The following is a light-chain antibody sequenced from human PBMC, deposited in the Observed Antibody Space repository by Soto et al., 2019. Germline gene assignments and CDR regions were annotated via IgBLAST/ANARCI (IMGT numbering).Light chain of an antibody. J-gene: IGKJ5*01. V-gene: IGKV3D-20*02. Sequence: ETVLTQSPGTLSLSPRERATLSCRASQSVSSSSLAWYQQRPGQAPRLLIYGTSSSATGIPDRFSGSGSGTDFTLTISSLEHEDSAIYYCQQRNVWHPVTFGLGTRLEIK. CDR3: QQRNVWHPVT. CDR1: QSVSSSS. CDR2: GTS.